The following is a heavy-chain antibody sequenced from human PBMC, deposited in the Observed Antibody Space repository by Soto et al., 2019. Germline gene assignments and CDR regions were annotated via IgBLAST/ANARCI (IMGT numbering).Heavy chain of an antibody. CDR1: GDTFSIYA. CDR2: IIPIFGKG. D-gene: IGHD3-22*01. CDR3: ASPQDLSYYERGHPPPFNC. J-gene: IGHJ4*02. V-gene: IGHV1-69*13. Sequence: ASVKVSCKASGDTFSIYAINWVRQAPGHGLEWMGGIIPIFGKGNYTPKFQGRVTMTADESTHTAYMELNSLGSEDTAVYYCASPQDLSYYERGHPPPFNCWGQGTVVTVSS.